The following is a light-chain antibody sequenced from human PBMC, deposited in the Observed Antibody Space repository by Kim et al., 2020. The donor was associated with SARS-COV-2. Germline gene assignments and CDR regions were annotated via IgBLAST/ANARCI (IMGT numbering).Light chain of an antibody. CDR1: QRVSDY. CDR3: QQRSNWPYT. J-gene: IGKJ2*01. Sequence: EIVLTQSPATLSLSPGERATLSCRASQRVSDYLGWYQQKPGQAPTLLIYDASYRTTGIPERFSGSGSGTDFTLTIRSLEPEDFAVYYCQQRSNWPYTFGQGTKLEI. CDR2: DAS. V-gene: IGKV3-11*01.